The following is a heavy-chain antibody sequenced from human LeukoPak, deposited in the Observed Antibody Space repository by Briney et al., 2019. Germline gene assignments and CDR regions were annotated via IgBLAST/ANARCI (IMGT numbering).Heavy chain of an antibody. CDR2: IYASGST. D-gene: IGHD3-10*01. V-gene: IGHV4-4*07. CDR3: ARDKAGNFDY. Sequence: SEALSLTCTVSGGSISSYDWSWIRQPAGKGLKWIGRIYASGSTNYNPSLKSRVTMSVDTSKNQFSLKLSSVTAADTAVYYCARDKAGNFDYWGQGTLVTVSS. J-gene: IGHJ4*02. CDR1: GGSISSYD.